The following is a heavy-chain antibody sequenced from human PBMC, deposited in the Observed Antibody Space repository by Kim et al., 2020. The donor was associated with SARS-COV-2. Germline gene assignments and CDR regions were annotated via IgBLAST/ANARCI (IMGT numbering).Heavy chain of an antibody. CDR3: ARGTVHSGMDV. CDR1: GFTLSGHW. Sequence: GGSLRLSCAASGFTLSGHWMNWVRQAPGKGLLWVSRMSSDGSTTHYADSVKGRFVISRDNAKNTLYLQMNSLRAEDTAVYYCARGTVHSGMDVWGQGTTVTMSS. CDR2: MSSDGSTT. J-gene: IGHJ6*02. V-gene: IGHV3-74*01. D-gene: IGHD1-1*01.